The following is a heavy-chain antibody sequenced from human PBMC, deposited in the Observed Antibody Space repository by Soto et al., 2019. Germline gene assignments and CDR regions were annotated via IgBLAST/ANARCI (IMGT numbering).Heavy chain of an antibody. J-gene: IGHJ5*02. CDR1: GFSFSSYS. D-gene: IGHD5-18*01. CDR3: AKWDGYGDH. V-gene: IGHV3-23*01. CDR2: ISIGGDKT. Sequence: EVQLLESGEDLVQPGGSLRLSCAASGFSFSSYSFTWVRQAPGKGLEWVAGISIGGDKTWHADSVKGRFTISRDNSKNTVYLQMKSLRVDDTAVYYCAKWDGYGDHWGQGTLVTVSS.